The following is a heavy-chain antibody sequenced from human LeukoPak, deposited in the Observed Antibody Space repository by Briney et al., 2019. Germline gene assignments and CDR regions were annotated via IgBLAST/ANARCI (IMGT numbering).Heavy chain of an antibody. CDR3: GEDGNELARDL. J-gene: IGHJ5*02. CDR2: IWYDGGKR. D-gene: IGHD3-16*01. Sequence: GGSLRLSCAASGYTFSSHGLHWVRQAPGKGLEWVAVIWYDGGKRYYADSVKGRFTVSKDNSKNTLYLQMNSLRVEDTAVYYLGEDGNELARDLWGQGTLVTVSS. CDR1: GYTFSSHG. V-gene: IGHV3-33*01.